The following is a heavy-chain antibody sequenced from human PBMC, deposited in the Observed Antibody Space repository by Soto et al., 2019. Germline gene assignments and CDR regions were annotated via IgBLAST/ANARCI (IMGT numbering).Heavy chain of an antibody. CDR2: ISPDGINK. CDR1: AFAFSDYT. Sequence: QVQLVESGGGVVQPGRSLRLSCAASAFAFSDYTMHWVRQVPGKGLQWVAVISPDGINKDYADSVKGRFTISRDNSNFTLYVQMNSLRDEDTAVYYCARGRRSNFAEYFHHWGQGTLVTVSS. D-gene: IGHD1-26*01. CDR3: ARGRRSNFAEYFHH. J-gene: IGHJ1*01. V-gene: IGHV3-30-3*01.